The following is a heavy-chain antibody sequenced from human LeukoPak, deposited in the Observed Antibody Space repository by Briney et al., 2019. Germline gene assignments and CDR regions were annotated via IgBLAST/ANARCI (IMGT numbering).Heavy chain of an antibody. CDR3: ARGPRNSSSYQYFQH. D-gene: IGHD6-13*01. Sequence: PGGSLRLSCAASGFTFSSYSMNWVRQAPGKGLEWVSSISSSSAYIYCADSEKGRFTISRDNAKNSLYLQMKSLRVEDTAVYYCARGPRNSSSYQYFQHWGQGTLVTVSS. J-gene: IGHJ1*01. CDR2: ISSSSAYI. CDR1: GFTFSSYS. V-gene: IGHV3-21*01.